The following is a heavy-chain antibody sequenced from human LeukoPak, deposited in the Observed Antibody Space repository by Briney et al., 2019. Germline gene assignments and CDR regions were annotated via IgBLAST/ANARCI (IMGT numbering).Heavy chain of an antibody. CDR1: GGTFSSYA. CDR3: ARATGEYSSSPSASYYYYMDV. CDR2: IIPIFGTA. V-gene: IGHV1-69*05. J-gene: IGHJ6*03. D-gene: IGHD6-6*01. Sequence: ASVKVSCKASGGTFSSYAISWVRQAPGQGLEWMGGIIPIFGTANYAQKFQGRVTITTDESTSTAYMELSSLRSEDTAVYYCARATGEYSSSPSASYYYYMDVWGKGTTVTVSS.